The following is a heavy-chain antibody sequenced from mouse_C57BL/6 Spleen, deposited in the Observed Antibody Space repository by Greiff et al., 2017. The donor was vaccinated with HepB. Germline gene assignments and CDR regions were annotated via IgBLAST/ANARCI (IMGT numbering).Heavy chain of an antibody. D-gene: IGHD2-3*01. CDR1: GFTFSSYA. CDR3: ARDGYHAYFDY. Sequence: EVNVVESGGGLVKPGGSLKLSCAASGFTFSSYAMSWVRQTPEKRLEWVATISDGGSYTYYPDNVKGRFTISRDNAKNNLYLQMSHLKSEDTAMYYCARDGYHAYFDYWGQGTTLTVSS. CDR2: ISDGGSYT. V-gene: IGHV5-4*03. J-gene: IGHJ2*01.